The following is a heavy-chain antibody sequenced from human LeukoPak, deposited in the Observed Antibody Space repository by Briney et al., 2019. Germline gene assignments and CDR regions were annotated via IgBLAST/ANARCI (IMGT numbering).Heavy chain of an antibody. V-gene: IGHV1-2*02. Sequence: ASVKVSFKASGYTFTGYYMHWVRQAPGQGLEWMGWINPNSGGTNYAQKFQGRVTMTRETSISTAYMELSRLRSDDTAVYYCARDLGVYDSSGYYPDYWGQGTLVTVSS. D-gene: IGHD3-22*01. J-gene: IGHJ4*02. CDR2: INPNSGGT. CDR3: ARDLGVYDSSGYYPDY. CDR1: GYTFTGYY.